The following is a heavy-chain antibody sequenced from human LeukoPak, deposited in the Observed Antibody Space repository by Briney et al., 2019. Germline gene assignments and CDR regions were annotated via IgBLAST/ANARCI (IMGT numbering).Heavy chain of an antibody. Sequence: PSETLSLTCTVSGDSISSYYWSWIRQPPGKGLEWIGYIYNSGSTNYNPSLKSRVTISADTSKNQFSLKLSSVTAADTPVYYCARARGYRPGYCSITSCYGPLYYFDYWGKGTLVTVSS. CDR2: IYNSGST. CDR1: GDSISSYY. D-gene: IGHD2-2*01. J-gene: IGHJ4*02. V-gene: IGHV4-59*12. CDR3: ARARGYRPGYCSITSCYGPLYYFDY.